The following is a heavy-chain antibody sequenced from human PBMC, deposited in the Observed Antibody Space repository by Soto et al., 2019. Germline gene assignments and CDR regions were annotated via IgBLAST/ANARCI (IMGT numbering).Heavy chain of an antibody. D-gene: IGHD1-7*01. CDR3: ANVSKLELRVRGAFDI. CDR1: GFSLSTTGVG. J-gene: IGHJ3*02. Sequence: QITLKESGPTLVKPTQTLTLTCTFSGFSLSTTGVGVGWIRQPPGKALEWLALIYWNDDKHYSPSLKSRLTITKDTPQNQVVPTVTNMDPVDRATYYCANVSKLELRVRGAFDIWGQGTMVTVSS. V-gene: IGHV2-5*01. CDR2: IYWNDDK.